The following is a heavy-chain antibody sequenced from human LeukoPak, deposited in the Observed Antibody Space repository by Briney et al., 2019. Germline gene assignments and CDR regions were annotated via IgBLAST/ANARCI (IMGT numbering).Heavy chain of an antibody. CDR1: GFTSSSYA. CDR2: ISYDGSNK. D-gene: IGHD3-3*01. CDR3: ARDTSLRFLEWSTFDY. V-gene: IGHV3-30*04. J-gene: IGHJ4*02. Sequence: GGSLRLSCAASGFTSSSYAMHWVRQAPGKGLEWVAVISYDGSNKYYADSVKGRFTISRDNSKNTLYLQMNSLRAEDTAVYYCARDTSLRFLEWSTFDYWGQGTLVTVSS.